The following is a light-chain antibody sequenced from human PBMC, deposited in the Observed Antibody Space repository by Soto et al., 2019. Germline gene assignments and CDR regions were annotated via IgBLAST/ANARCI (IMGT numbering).Light chain of an antibody. V-gene: IGKV1-39*01. CDR3: QQSYNYPQT. Sequence: DIQMTQSPSSLSASVGDEVTITCRASHTIMTYLNWYQLKQGKPPRLLIYAASSLQSGVPSRFSGSGSGTDLTITINSMKNEDFETYSCQQSYNYPQTFGQGTQVDIK. CDR2: AAS. J-gene: IGKJ1*01. CDR1: HTIMTY.